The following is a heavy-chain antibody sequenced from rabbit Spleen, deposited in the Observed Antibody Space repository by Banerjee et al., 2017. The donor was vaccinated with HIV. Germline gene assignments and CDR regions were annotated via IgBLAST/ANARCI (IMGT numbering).Heavy chain of an antibody. Sequence: QEQLVESGGGLVQPGGSLKLSCKASGFDFSSYWMSWVRQAPGKGLEWIAYIDPVFDITYYASWVNGRFTISSDNAQNTVDLQVSSLTAADTATYFCVRGVASSATDYFMDYFSLRGPGTLVTVS. V-gene: IGHV1S47*01. D-gene: IGHD1-1*01. CDR3: VRGVASSATDYFMDYFSL. CDR2: IDPVFDIT. J-gene: IGHJ4*01. CDR1: GFDFSSYW.